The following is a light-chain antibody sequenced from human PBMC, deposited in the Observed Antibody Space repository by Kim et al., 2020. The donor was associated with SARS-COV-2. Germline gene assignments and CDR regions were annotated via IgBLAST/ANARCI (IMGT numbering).Light chain of an antibody. CDR2: EDT. Sequence: SYELTQPPSVSVSPGQTARITCSGDAFPRQYSYWYQQKPGQAPVLIIYEDTERPSGIPERFSGSSSGSTVTLSITGVQPEDESDYYCQSADNSGTWMFGGGTQLTVL. CDR3: QSADNSGTWM. V-gene: IGLV3-25*03. J-gene: IGLJ3*02. CDR1: AFPRQY.